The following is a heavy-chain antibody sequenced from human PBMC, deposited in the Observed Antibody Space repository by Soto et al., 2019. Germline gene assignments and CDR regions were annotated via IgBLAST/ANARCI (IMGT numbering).Heavy chain of an antibody. D-gene: IGHD6-13*01. V-gene: IGHV1-69*01. J-gene: IGHJ4*02. CDR3: ARVHVDRAAAGIYVY. CDR2: IIPIFGTA. CDR1: GCTFSSYA. Sequence: QVQLVQSGAEVKKPVSSVKVSCKASGCTFSSYAISWVRQAPGQGLEWMGGIIPIFGTANYAQKFQGRVTITADESTSTAYMELSSLRSEDTAVYYCARVHVDRAAAGIYVYWGQGTLVTVSS.